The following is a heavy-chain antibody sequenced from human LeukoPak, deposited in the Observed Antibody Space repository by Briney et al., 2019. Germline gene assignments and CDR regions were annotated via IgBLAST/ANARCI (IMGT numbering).Heavy chain of an antibody. CDR2: IYTSGST. J-gene: IGHJ2*01. CDR3: ARDPRVSYWYFDL. CDR1: GGSISSGSYY. V-gene: IGHV4-61*02. Sequence: SETPSLTCTVSGGSISSGSYYWSWIRQPAGKGLEWIGRIYTSGSTNYNPSLKSRVTISVDTSKNQFSLKLSSVTAADTAVYYCARDPRVSYWYFDLWGRGTLVTVSS.